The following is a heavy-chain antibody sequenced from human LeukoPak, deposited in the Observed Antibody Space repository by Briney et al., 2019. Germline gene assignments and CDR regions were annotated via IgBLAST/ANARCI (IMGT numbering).Heavy chain of an antibody. J-gene: IGHJ4*02. D-gene: IGHD3-16*01. CDR1: GGSISSGDYY. Sequence: SETLSLTCTVSGGSISSGDYYWSWIRQPPGKGLEWIGYIYNSGSTYYNPSLKSRVSISIDTSKNQFSLKLSSVTAAYTAFYYCARHGGYRFDFWGQGALVTVSS. V-gene: IGHV4-30-4*01. CDR2: IYNSGST. CDR3: ARHGGYRFDF.